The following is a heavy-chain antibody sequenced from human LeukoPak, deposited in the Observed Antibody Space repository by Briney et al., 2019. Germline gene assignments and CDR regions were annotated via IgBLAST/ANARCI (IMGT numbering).Heavy chain of an antibody. CDR1: GFSLSTSGVG. CDR3: AHTGNRYFDWFT. CDR2: IYWNDDK. V-gene: IGHV2-5*01. Sequence: SGPTLVNPTQTLTLTYTFSGFSLSTSGVGVGWIRQPPGKALEWLALIYWNDDKRYSPSLKSRLTITKDTSKNQMVLTMTNRDPVDTATYYCAHTGNRYFDWFTWGQGTLVTVSS. J-gene: IGHJ5*02. D-gene: IGHD3-9*01.